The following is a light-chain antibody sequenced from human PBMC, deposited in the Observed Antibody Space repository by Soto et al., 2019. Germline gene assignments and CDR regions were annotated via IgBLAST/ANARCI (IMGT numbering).Light chain of an antibody. J-gene: IGLJ1*01. CDR3: QSYDSSLSGYV. V-gene: IGLV1-40*01. Sequence: QSVLTQPPSVPGAPGQRVTISCIGSSSNIGAGYDVHWYQQLPGTAPKLLIYGNNKRPSELPARFSGSKSGTSASLAITGLQAEDEADYYCQSYDSSLSGYVFGTGTKVTVL. CDR2: GNN. CDR1: SSNIGAGYD.